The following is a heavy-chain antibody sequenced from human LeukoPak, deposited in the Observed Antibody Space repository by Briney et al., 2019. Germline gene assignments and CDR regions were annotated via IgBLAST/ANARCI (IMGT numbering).Heavy chain of an antibody. J-gene: IGHJ2*01. Sequence: GRSLRLSCAASGFTFDDYAMHWVRQAPGKGLEWVSGINWNSGSTRYAASVKGRFTISRDNAKKSLYLQMNSLRAEDMALYYCAKTSTSYCAGDCLPGYFDLWGRGTLVTVSS. CDR1: GFTFDDYA. CDR3: AKTSTSYCAGDCLPGYFDL. D-gene: IGHD2-21*02. CDR2: INWNSGST. V-gene: IGHV3-9*03.